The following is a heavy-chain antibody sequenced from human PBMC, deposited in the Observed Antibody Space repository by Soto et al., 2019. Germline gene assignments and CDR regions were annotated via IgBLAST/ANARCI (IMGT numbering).Heavy chain of an antibody. D-gene: IGHD6-13*01. Sequence: QVQLVESGGGVVQPGRSLRLSCAASGFTFSSYAMHWVRQAPGKGLEWVAVLSYDGSNKYYADSVKGLFTISRDNSKNTLYLQMNSLRAEDTAVYYCARLRDYSSSWYWAAVAALDYWGQGTLVTVSS. J-gene: IGHJ4*02. CDR3: ARLRDYSSSWYWAAVAALDY. CDR2: LSYDGSNK. CDR1: GFTFSSYA. V-gene: IGHV3-30-3*01.